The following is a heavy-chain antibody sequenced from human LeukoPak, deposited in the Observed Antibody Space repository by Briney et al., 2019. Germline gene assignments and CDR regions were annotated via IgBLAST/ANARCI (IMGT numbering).Heavy chain of an antibody. CDR1: GVTFSSYE. D-gene: IGHD6-19*01. Sequence: GGSLRLSCTASGVTFSSYEMNWGRQAPGKGLEWVSYISSSGSTIYYADSVKGRFTISRDNAKNSLYLQMNSLRAEDTAVYYCAREYSSSGWYRRDFDYWGQVTLVTVSS. J-gene: IGHJ4*02. CDR3: AREYSSSGWYRRDFDY. V-gene: IGHV3-48*03. CDR2: ISSSGSTI.